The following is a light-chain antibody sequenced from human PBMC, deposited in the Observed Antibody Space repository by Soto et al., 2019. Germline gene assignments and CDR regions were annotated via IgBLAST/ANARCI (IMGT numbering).Light chain of an antibody. CDR3: QSYDNGLSASV. J-gene: IGLJ2*01. Sequence: QSVLTQPPSVSGAPGQRVTISCTGSSSNIGAGHVVHWYQQFPGRAPNLLLYGSTNRPSGVPDRFSGSKSGTSASLAITGLQAEDEADYYCQSYDNGLSASVFGGGTQLTVL. CDR1: SSNIGAGHV. V-gene: IGLV1-40*01. CDR2: GST.